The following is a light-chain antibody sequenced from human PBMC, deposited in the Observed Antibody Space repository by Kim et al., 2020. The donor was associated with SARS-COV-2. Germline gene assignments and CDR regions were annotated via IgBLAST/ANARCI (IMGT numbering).Light chain of an antibody. CDR2: GKN. J-gene: IGLJ2*01. Sequence: LRQTVRITCQGDSLRSYYASWYQQKPGQAPVLVIYGKNNRPSGIPDRFSGSSSGNTASLTITGAQAEDEADYYCNSRDSSGNHVVFGGGTKLTVL. V-gene: IGLV3-19*01. CDR3: NSRDSSGNHVV. CDR1: SLRSYY.